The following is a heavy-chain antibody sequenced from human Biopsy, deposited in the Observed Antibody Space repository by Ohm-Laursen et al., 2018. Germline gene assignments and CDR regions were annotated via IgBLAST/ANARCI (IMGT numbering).Heavy chain of an antibody. CDR2: RIPYFNTI. CDR3: VGGQRGPPIGVTVPGDAFDL. CDR1: EETFKRDT. D-gene: IGHD2/OR15-2a*01. J-gene: IGHJ3*01. V-gene: IGHV1-69*13. Sequence: SVKVSCKAPEETFKRDTIVWVRHVPGQGLEWMGGRIPYFNTIYYARNFQDRAVITADRSARTTDMQLSGLRPDDTAVYYCVGGQRGPPIGVTVPGDAFDLWGPGTMVTVSP.